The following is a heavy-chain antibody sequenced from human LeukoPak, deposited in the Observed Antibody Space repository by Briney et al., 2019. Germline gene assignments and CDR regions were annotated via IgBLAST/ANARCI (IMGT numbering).Heavy chain of an antibody. Sequence: ASVTVSCKASEYTFTIYDINWVRQATGQGREWMGWMNPNSGNTVYAQKFQGRVTMTRDTSISTAYMELSSLRSEDTAMYYCARKNYCSGGSCYSRGWFDPWGQGTLVTVSS. CDR3: ARKNYCSGGSCYSRGWFDP. CDR1: EYTFTIYD. J-gene: IGHJ5*02. D-gene: IGHD2-15*01. CDR2: MNPNSGNT. V-gene: IGHV1-8*01.